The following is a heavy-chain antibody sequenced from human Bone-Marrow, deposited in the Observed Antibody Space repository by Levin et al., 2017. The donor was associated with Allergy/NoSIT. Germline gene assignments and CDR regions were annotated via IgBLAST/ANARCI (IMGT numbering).Heavy chain of an antibody. CDR1: GFSLSSYGVG. Sequence: SGPTLVKPTQTLTLTCTFSGFSLSSYGVGVAWVRQPPGKALEWLAVIYWDDDKRYSPSLRSRLTITKDTSKDQVVLTMTGMETVDTATYYCAQRGSWAGNNWDTGYLDYWGQGTLVTVSS. D-gene: IGHD1-1*01. J-gene: IGHJ4*02. CDR2: IYWDDDK. CDR3: AQRGSWAGNNWDTGYLDY. V-gene: IGHV2-5*02.